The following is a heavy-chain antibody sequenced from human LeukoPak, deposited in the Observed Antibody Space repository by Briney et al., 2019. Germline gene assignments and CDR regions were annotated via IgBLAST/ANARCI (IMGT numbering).Heavy chain of an antibody. D-gene: IGHD6-13*01. CDR2: IKQDESEK. J-gene: IGHJ5*01. V-gene: IGHV3-7*01. CDR3: ARPYSISWELDS. CDR1: GFNFGAYW. Sequence: GGSLRLSCASSGFNFGAYWMSWVRQAPGKGLEWVATIKQDESEKYYVDSVKGRFTISRDNAKNSLYLQMNSLRAEDTAVYYCARPYSISWELDSWGQGTLITVSS.